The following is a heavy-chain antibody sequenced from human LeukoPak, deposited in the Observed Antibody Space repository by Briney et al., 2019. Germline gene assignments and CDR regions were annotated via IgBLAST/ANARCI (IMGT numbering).Heavy chain of an antibody. V-gene: IGHV3-23*01. CDR3: AKVRGSGSYYRRGYFDY. CDR2: ISGSGGST. CDR1: GFTFSSYA. J-gene: IGHJ4*02. Sequence: GGSLRLSRAASGFTFSSYAMSWVRQAPGKGLEWVSAISGSGGSTYYADSVKGRFTVSRDNSKNTLYLQMNSLRAEDTAVYYCAKVRGSGSYYRRGYFDYWGQGTLVTVSS. D-gene: IGHD3-10*01.